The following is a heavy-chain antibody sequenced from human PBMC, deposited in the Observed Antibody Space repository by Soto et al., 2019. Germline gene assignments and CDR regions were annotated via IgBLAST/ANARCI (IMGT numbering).Heavy chain of an antibody. CDR1: GFTFINYA. Sequence: EVQLLESGGGLVQPGGSLRLSCVGSGFTFINYAMNWVRQTPGKGLEWVSTISGGGDRTFDADTVKGRFTISRDNSKNTVNLQMNSLSADDTAVYYCARTVLGSTSRPDWWYFDLWGRGTLVTVSS. CDR2: ISGGGDRT. V-gene: IGHV3-23*01. D-gene: IGHD2-2*01. J-gene: IGHJ2*01. CDR3: ARTVLGSTSRPDWWYFDL.